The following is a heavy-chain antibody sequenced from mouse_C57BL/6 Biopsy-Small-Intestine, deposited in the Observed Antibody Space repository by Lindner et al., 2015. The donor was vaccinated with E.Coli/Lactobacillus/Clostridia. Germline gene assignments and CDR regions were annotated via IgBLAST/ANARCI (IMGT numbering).Heavy chain of an antibody. Sequence: VQLQESGAELVKPGASVKISCKAPGYAFSSYWMNWVKQRPGKGLEWIGQIYPGDGDTNYNGKFKGKATLTADESSSTAYMQLSSLTSEDSAVYFCASYYGSSHYAMDYWGQGTSVTVSS. CDR1: GYAFSSYW. J-gene: IGHJ4*01. CDR2: IYPGDGDT. V-gene: IGHV1-80*01. CDR3: ASYYGSSHYAMDY. D-gene: IGHD1-1*01.